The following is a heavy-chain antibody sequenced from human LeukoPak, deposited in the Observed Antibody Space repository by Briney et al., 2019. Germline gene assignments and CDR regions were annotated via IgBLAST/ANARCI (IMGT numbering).Heavy chain of an antibody. J-gene: IGHJ4*02. CDR2: IKQDGSEK. V-gene: IGHV3-7*03. Sequence: GGSLRLSCAASGFTFSSYWMTWVRQAPGEGLEWVANIKQDGSEKNYVDSVKGRFTISRDNAKSSLYLQMNSLRAEDTAVYYCARHSNGWSEGTYWGQGTLVTVTS. CDR1: GFTFSSYW. D-gene: IGHD6-19*01. CDR3: ARHSNGWSEGTY.